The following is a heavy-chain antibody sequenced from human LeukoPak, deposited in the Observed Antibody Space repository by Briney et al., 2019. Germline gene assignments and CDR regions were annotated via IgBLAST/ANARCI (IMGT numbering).Heavy chain of an antibody. CDR1: GYTFTGYY. CDR3: ARDIAATRVVDY. CDR2: INPNSGGT. J-gene: IGHJ4*02. D-gene: IGHD2-15*01. Sequence: GASVKVSCKASGYTFTGYYMRWVRQAPGQGLEWMGWINPNSGGTNYAQKFQGRVTMTRDTSISTAYMELSRLRSDDTAVYYCARDIAATRVVDYWGQGTLVTVSS. V-gene: IGHV1-2*02.